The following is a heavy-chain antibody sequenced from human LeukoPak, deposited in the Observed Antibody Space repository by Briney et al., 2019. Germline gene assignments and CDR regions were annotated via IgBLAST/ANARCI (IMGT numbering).Heavy chain of an antibody. J-gene: IGHJ4*02. V-gene: IGHV3-30*04. D-gene: IGHD6-13*01. Sequence: QPGGSLRLSCAASGFTFSSYAMHWVRQAPGKGLEGVAVISYDGSNKYYADSVKGRFTISRDNSKNTLYLQMNSLRAEDTAVYYCARLPRAAAADYWGQGTLVTVSS. CDR3: ARLPRAAAADY. CDR2: ISYDGSNK. CDR1: GFTFSSYA.